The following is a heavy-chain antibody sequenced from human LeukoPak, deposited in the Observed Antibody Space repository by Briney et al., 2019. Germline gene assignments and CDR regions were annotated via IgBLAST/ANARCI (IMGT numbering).Heavy chain of an antibody. J-gene: IGHJ4*02. CDR1: GGSISSYY. Sequence: SETLSLTCTVSGGSISSYYWSWSRQPPGKGLEWIGYINYSGSTNYNPALKSRVTISVDTSRNQFSLKLTSVTAADTAVYYCARATDSDGWLFDYWGQGTLVTVSS. D-gene: IGHD6-19*01. CDR2: INYSGST. CDR3: ARATDSDGWLFDY. V-gene: IGHV4-59*01.